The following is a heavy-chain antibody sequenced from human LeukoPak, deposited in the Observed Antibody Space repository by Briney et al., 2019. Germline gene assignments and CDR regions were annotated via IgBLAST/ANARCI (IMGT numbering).Heavy chain of an antibody. Sequence: GGSLRLSCAASGFTFSSYGMHWVRQAPGKGLEWVAFIRYDGINKYYADSVKGRFTISRDNSKNTLYLQMNSLRAEDTAVYYCANALRVVPSIDGAFDIWGQGTMVTVSS. CDR2: IRYDGINK. D-gene: IGHD2-2*01. V-gene: IGHV3-30*02. CDR3: ANALRVVPSIDGAFDI. CDR1: GFTFSSYG. J-gene: IGHJ3*02.